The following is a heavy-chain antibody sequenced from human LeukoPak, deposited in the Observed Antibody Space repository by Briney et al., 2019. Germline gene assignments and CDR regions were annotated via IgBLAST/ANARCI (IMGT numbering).Heavy chain of an antibody. D-gene: IGHD5-18*01. Sequence: PGGSLRLSCAASGFTFSDHYMSWIRQAPGKGLEWVSYISHTGTTMYYADSVKGRFTISRDNAKNSLYLQMNSLRAEDTAVYYCARDHVDTAMVPYFDYWGQGTLVTVSS. CDR3: ARDHVDTAMVPYFDY. CDR2: ISHTGTTM. V-gene: IGHV3-11*04. J-gene: IGHJ4*02. CDR1: GFTFSDHY.